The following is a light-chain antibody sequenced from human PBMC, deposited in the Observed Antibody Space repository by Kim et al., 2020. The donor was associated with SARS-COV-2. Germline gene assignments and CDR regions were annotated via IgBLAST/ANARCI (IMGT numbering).Light chain of an antibody. J-gene: IGLJ2*01. CDR3: SSYTSSSTLV. Sequence: QSALTHPASVSGSPGQSITISCTGTSSDVGGYNYVSWYQQHPGKAPKLMIYDVSKRPSGVSNRFSGSKSGNTASLTISGLQAEDEADYYCSSYTSSSTLVFGGGTQLTVL. CDR1: SSDVGGYNY. V-gene: IGLV2-14*01. CDR2: DVS.